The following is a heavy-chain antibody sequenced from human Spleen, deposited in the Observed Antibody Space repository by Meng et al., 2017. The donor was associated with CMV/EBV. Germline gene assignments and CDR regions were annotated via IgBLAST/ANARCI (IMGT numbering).Heavy chain of an antibody. Sequence: GTFSNNIVSWVRQAPEQGLEWMGRVIPVLGMTDYTEKFQGRLTITADKSTSTAYMELSGLKSEDTAVYYCARQYCTGASCYAGWFDPWGQGTLVTVSS. D-gene: IGHD2-2*01. CDR3: ARQYCTGASCYAGWFDP. CDR1: GTFSNNI. CDR2: VIPVLGMT. V-gene: IGHV1-69*02. J-gene: IGHJ5*02.